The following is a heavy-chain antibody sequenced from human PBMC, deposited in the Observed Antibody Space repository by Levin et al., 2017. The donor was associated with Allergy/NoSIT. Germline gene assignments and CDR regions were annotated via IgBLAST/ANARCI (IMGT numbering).Heavy chain of an antibody. D-gene: IGHD6-25*01. CDR2: IRNKHVGFTT. Sequence: PGESLKISCAASGFTFSDPYMNWVRQAPGQGLEWVGRIRNKHVGFTTEYAASVKGRFTISRDDSKNSLYLQMNSLKTDDTAVYFCTTDRSGSPDYWGQGTLVTVSS. V-gene: IGHV3-72*01. CDR3: TTDRSGSPDY. J-gene: IGHJ4*02. CDR1: GFTFSDPY.